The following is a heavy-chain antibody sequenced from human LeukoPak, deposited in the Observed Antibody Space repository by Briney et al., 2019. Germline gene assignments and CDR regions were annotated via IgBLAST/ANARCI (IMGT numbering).Heavy chain of an antibody. CDR3: TTDLAAGGKGEFDY. CDR2: FKSKTAT. J-gene: IGHJ4*02. Sequence: PGGSLRLSCAASGFALSSAWMNWVRQAPGKGLKGVGHFKSKTATNYAALVKGKFTFSSDDSQNTLYLQMSSLKTEDTAVYYCTTDLAAGGKGEFDYWGQGTLVTVSS. V-gene: IGHV3-15*01. CDR1: GFALSSAW. D-gene: IGHD6-13*01.